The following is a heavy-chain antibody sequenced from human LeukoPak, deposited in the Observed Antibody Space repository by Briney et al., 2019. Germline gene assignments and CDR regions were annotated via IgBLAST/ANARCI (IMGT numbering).Heavy chain of an antibody. V-gene: IGHV3-21*01. CDR3: TRQWLRVMDV. Sequence: NPGGSLRLSCASSGCTFNAYSMNWVRQAPGRGLEWISLISKSGHYIYYADSLKGRFTITRDNANSSLYLQISTLKAEDTAVYYCTRQWLRVMDVWGKGTTVTVSS. J-gene: IGHJ6*04. CDR1: GCTFNAYS. D-gene: IGHD6-19*01. CDR2: ISKSGHYI.